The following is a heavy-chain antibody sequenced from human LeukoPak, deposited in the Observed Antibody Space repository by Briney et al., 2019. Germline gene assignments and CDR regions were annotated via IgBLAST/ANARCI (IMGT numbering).Heavy chain of an antibody. Sequence: GRSLRLSCAASGFAFSTYGMHWVRQAPGKGLEWVAVISDDGNNKYYVDSVKGRFTISRDNPQNTLYLQMDSLRAEDTAVYFCAKDLLTAVAGTSFQHWGQGTLVTVSS. J-gene: IGHJ1*01. V-gene: IGHV3-30*18. CDR2: ISDDGNNK. CDR3: AKDLLTAVAGTSFQH. D-gene: IGHD6-19*01. CDR1: GFAFSTYG.